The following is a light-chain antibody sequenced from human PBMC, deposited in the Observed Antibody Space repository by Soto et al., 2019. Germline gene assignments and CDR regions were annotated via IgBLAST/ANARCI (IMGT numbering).Light chain of an antibody. J-gene: IGLJ2*01. CDR2: DVN. CDR3: SSYEPIDVV. CDR1: PSDVGGSNS. Sequence: QSVLTQPPSASGSPGQSVTISCTGTPSDVGGSNSVSWYQQHPGKAPNLMIYDVNKRPSGVPDRFSGSKAGNTASLTVSGLQAADEAYYFCSSYEPIDVVFGGGTKLTVL. V-gene: IGLV2-8*01.